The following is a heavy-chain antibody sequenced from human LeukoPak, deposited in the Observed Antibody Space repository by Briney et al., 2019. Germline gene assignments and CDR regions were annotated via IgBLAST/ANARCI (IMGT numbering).Heavy chain of an antibody. CDR2: ISSSSSYT. J-gene: IGHJ2*01. Sequence: GGSLGLSCAASGFTFSDYYMSWIRQAPGKGLEWVSYISSSSSYTNYADSVKGRFTISRDNAKNSLYLQMHSLRAEDTAVYYCARPYSSGWYGGFDLWGRGTLVTVSS. V-gene: IGHV3-11*03. CDR3: ARPYSSGWYGGFDL. D-gene: IGHD6-19*01. CDR1: GFTFSDYY.